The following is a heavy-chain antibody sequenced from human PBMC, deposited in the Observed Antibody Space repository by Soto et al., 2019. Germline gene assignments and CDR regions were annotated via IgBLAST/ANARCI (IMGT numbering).Heavy chain of an antibody. CDR2: ISGSGFRT. V-gene: IGHV3-23*01. J-gene: IGHJ3*02. CDR1: GFTFKTYA. D-gene: IGHD3-16*01. CDR3: ATFTFGRPFDT. Sequence: LRLSCSASGFTFKTYAMSWVRQAPGQGLEWVSAISGSGFRTYYADSVKGRFSISSDSSKNTLFLQMNSLRADDTAVYFCATFTFGRPFDTWGQGTMVSV.